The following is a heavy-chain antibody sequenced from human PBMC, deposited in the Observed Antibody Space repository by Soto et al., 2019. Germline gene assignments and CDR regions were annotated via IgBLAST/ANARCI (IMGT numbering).Heavy chain of an antibody. CDR2: IKSDGSST. J-gene: IGHJ4*02. Sequence: EVQLVESGGGSVQPGGSLRLSCAASGFLFNTYWMFWVRQAPRKGLLWVSRIKSDGSSTNYADSVKGRFTISRDNAKNTLYLQMTSLRGEDTAVYYCAIGGGDYNYLDYWGQGILVTVSS. D-gene: IGHD3-9*01. CDR3: AIGGGDYNYLDY. CDR1: GFLFNTYW. V-gene: IGHV3-74*01.